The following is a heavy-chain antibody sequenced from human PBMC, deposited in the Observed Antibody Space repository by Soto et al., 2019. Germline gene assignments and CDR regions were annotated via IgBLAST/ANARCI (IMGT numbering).Heavy chain of an antibody. V-gene: IGHV3-23*01. CDR1: GFTFSSYA. D-gene: IGHD1-26*01. CDR2: ISGSGGST. J-gene: IGHJ4*02. Sequence: GGSLRLSCAASGFTFSSYAMSWVRQAPGKGLEWVSAISGSGGSTYYADSVKGRFTISRDNSKNTLYLQMNSLRAEDTAVYYCAKDKWVGEMGATVSPLFDYWGQGTLVTVSS. CDR3: AKDKWVGEMGATVSPLFDY.